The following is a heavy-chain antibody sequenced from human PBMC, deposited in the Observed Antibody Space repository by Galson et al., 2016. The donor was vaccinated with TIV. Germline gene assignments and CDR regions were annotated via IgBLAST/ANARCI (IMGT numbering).Heavy chain of an antibody. CDR3: ARDRYYDAGGYYYYYYGMDV. Sequence: SLRLSCAASGFIVTDNYISWVRQAPGKGLEWVSVTKSDGSTAYADPVKGRFTISRDSSKNRLYLQMGSLRAEDTAVYRCARDRYYDAGGYYYYYYGMDVWGQGTTVTVSS. V-gene: IGHV3-66*02. D-gene: IGHD3-16*01. CDR1: GFIVTDNY. CDR2: TKSDGST. J-gene: IGHJ6*02.